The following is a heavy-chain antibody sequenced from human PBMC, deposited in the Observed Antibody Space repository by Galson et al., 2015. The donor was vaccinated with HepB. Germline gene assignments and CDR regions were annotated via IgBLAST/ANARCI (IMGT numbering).Heavy chain of an antibody. V-gene: IGHV1-3*01. D-gene: IGHD3-22*01. CDR3: AREEEVYYYDSSGYYPI. J-gene: IGHJ3*02. Sequence: KFQGRVTITRDTSASTAYMELSSLRSEDTAVYYCAREEEVYYYDSSGYYPIWGQGTMVTVSS.